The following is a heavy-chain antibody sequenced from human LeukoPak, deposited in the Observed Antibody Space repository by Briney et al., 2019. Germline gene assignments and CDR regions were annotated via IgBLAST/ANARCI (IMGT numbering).Heavy chain of an antibody. V-gene: IGHV4-39*01. CDR1: GGSITSSPYW. Sequence: PSETLSLICEVSGGSITSSPYWWSWIRQPPEKGLEWVGTIYYSGNTFYHPSLASRVTISAGTSKNQVSLRLTSVTAADTAVYYCARRAYGTGFDFWGQGTVVTVSS. J-gene: IGHJ4*02. CDR3: ARRAYGTGFDF. CDR2: IYYSGNT. D-gene: IGHD1-1*01.